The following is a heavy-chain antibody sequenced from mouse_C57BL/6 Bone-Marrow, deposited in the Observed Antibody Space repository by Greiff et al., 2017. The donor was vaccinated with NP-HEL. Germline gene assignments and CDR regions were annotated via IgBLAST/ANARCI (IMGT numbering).Heavy chain of an antibody. Sequence: VESGEGLVKPGGSLKLSCAASGFTFSSYAMSWVRQTPEKRLEWVAYISSGGDYIYYADTVKGRFTISRDNARNTLYLQMSSLKSEDTAMYYCTRDLYYGSSYAMDYWGQGTSVTVSS. V-gene: IGHV5-9-1*02. D-gene: IGHD1-1*01. CDR2: ISSGGDYI. J-gene: IGHJ4*01. CDR3: TRDLYYGSSYAMDY. CDR1: GFTFSSYA.